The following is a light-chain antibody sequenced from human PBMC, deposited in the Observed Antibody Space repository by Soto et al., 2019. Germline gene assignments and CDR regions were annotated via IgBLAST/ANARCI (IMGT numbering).Light chain of an antibody. Sequence: QSVLTQPASLSVSPGQSITISCTGTSSDVGGYNYVSWYQQHPGKAPKLMIYDVSNRPSGVSNRFSGSKSGNTASLTISGLQAEDEADYYCSSHTSSSTLAVFGTGTKVTVL. CDR3: SSHTSSSTLAV. V-gene: IGLV2-14*01. CDR1: SSDVGGYNY. J-gene: IGLJ1*01. CDR2: DVS.